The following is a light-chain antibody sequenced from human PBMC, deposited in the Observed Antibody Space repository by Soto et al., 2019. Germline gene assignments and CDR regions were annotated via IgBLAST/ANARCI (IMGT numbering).Light chain of an antibody. V-gene: IGLV2-14*03. CDR1: SSDIGGHNY. CDR3: SSYTSSSTLV. Sequence: QSALTQPASVSGSPGQSITISCTGTSSDIGGHNYVSWYQQHPGKAPKLKIYDVSNRPSGVSNRFSGSKSGNTASLTISGLQAEDEADYYCSSYTSSSTLVFGGGTKLTVL. CDR2: DVS. J-gene: IGLJ2*01.